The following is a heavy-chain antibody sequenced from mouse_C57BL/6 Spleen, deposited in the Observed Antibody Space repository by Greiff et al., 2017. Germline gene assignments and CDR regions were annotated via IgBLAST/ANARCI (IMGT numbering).Heavy chain of an antibody. J-gene: IGHJ3*01. CDR2: IYPENGDT. CDR1: GFNIKDDY. D-gene: IGHD1-1*01. CDR3: TPNYYGSSYGFAY. Sequence: EVQRVESGAELVRPGASVKLSCTASGFNIKDDYMHWVKQRPEQGLEWIGWIYPENGDTEYASKFQGKATITADTSSNTAYLQLSSLTSEDTAVYYCTPNYYGSSYGFAYWGQGTLVTVSA. V-gene: IGHV14-4*01.